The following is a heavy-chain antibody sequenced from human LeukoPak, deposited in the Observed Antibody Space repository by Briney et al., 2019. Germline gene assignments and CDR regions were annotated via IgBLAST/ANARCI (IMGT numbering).Heavy chain of an antibody. CDR2: ISGRGGNT. CDR1: GFTFSSYA. J-gene: IGHJ4*02. D-gene: IGHD4-17*01. CDR3: AKDRHGDYGDY. V-gene: IGHV3-23*01. Sequence: PGGSLRLSCAASGFTFSSYAMHWVRQAPGKGLEWVSTISGRGGNTYYADSVKGRFTISRDNSKNTLFLQMNSPRAEDTAVYYCAKDRHGDYGDYWGQGTLVTVSS.